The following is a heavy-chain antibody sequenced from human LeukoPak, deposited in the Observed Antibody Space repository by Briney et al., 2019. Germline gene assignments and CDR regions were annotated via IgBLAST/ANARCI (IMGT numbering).Heavy chain of an antibody. V-gene: IGHV3-48*02. Sequence: AGGSLRLSCVASGFPFSTQSMNWVRQAPGKGLEWVSYIMSSGSVIKYADSVKGRFTISRDNAKSSLYLQMSSLRDEDTAVYYCARGGLNSFDYWGQGTLVTVSS. CDR3: ARGGLNSFDY. D-gene: IGHD3-16*01. J-gene: IGHJ4*02. CDR2: IMSSGSVI. CDR1: GFPFSTQS.